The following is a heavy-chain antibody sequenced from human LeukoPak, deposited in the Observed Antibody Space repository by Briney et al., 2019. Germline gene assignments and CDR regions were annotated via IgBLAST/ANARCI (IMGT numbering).Heavy chain of an antibody. CDR3: ALGSGRTFDY. D-gene: IGHD3-10*01. CDR2: IYWDDDK. Sequence: SGPTLVNPTQTLTLTCTFSGLSLSTSGVGVGWIRQPPGKALEWLALIYWDDDKRYSSSLKSRLTITKDTSKNQVVLTMTYMDPVDTATYYCALGSGRTFDYWGQGTLVTVSS. CDR1: GLSLSTSGVG. V-gene: IGHV2-5*02. J-gene: IGHJ4*02.